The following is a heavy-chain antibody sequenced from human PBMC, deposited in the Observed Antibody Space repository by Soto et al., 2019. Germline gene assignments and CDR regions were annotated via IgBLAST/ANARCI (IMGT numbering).Heavy chain of an antibody. Sequence: QVQLQESGPGLVKPSQTLSLTCTVSGGSISSGGYYWSWIRQHPGKGLEWIGYIYYSGSTYHNPSLKSRVTISVDTSKNQFSLKLSSVTAADTAVYYCARGVGIAARRIDYWGQGTLVTVSS. J-gene: IGHJ4*02. CDR3: ARGVGIAARRIDY. D-gene: IGHD6-6*01. CDR1: GGSISSGGYY. V-gene: IGHV4-31*03. CDR2: IYYSGST.